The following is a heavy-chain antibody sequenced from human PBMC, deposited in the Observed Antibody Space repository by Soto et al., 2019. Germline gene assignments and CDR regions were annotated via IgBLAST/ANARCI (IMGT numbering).Heavy chain of an antibody. J-gene: IGHJ4*02. CDR2: ISYDGSNK. Sequence: GGSLRLSCAASGFTFSSYAMHWVRQAPGKGLEWVAVISYDGSNKYYADSVKARFTISRDNSKNTLYLQMNSLRAEDTAVYYCARDPKRYYYVQGGDYWGQGTLVTVSS. CDR3: ARDPKRYYYVQGGDY. CDR1: GFTFSSYA. V-gene: IGHV3-30-3*01. D-gene: IGHD3-10*02.